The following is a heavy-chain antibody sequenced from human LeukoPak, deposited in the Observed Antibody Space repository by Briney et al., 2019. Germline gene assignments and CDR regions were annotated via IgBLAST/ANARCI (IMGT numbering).Heavy chain of an antibody. CDR2: MYYSGST. D-gene: IGHD2-15*01. CDR3: ARDTRTAQGFDY. Sequence: SETLSLTCTVSSRSISSRGYYWGWIRQPPGKGLEWIGSMYYSGSTYYNPSLKSRLTISVDTSNNRFSLSLSAVTAADTAIYYCARDTRTAQGFDYWGQGILVTVSS. CDR1: SRSISSRGYY. J-gene: IGHJ4*02. V-gene: IGHV4-39*07.